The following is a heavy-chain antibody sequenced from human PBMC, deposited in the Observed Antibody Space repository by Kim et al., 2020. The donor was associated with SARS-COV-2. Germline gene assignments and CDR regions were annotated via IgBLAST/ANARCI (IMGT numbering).Heavy chain of an antibody. D-gene: IGHD3-16*01. J-gene: IGHJ4*02. CDR2: SNT. V-gene: IGHV3-30*02. Sequence: SNTYYADSGKGRFTISRDNSKNTLYLQMNSLRAEDTAMYYCAKDGGSYFDYWGQGTLVTVSS. CDR3: AKDGGSYFDY.